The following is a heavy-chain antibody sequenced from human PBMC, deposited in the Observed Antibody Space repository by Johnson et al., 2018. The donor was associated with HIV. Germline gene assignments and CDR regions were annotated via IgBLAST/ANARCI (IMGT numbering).Heavy chain of an antibody. J-gene: IGHJ3*02. Sequence: VQLVESGGGVVQPGRSLRLSCEASGFTFTNAWMHWVRQAPGKGLEWVGRLKSRTDGETADYAAPVKGRFTISRDDSKNTLYLQMNSLKTEDTALYYCARDQEAAAGQDDAFDIWGQGTMVTVSS. V-gene: IGHV3-15*01. D-gene: IGHD6-13*01. CDR2: LKSRTDGETA. CDR1: GFTFTNAW. CDR3: ARDQEAAAGQDDAFDI.